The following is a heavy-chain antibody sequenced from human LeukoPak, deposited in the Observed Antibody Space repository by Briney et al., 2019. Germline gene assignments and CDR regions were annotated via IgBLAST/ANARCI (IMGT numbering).Heavy chain of an antibody. J-gene: IGHJ4*02. CDR1: GYRFTSHW. CDR2: VYPGDSDI. CDR3: ARERRGIAVPGTADY. V-gene: IGHV5-51*01. D-gene: IGHD6-13*01. Sequence: GESLKISCKVSGYRFTSHWIAWVRQMPGKGLEWMGIVYPGDSDIRYSPSFQGQVTISVDKSISTAYLQWSSLKASDTAMYYCARERRGIAVPGTADYWGQGTLVIVSS.